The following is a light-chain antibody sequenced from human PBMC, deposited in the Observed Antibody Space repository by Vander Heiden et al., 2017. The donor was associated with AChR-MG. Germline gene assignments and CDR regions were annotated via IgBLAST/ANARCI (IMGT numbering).Light chain of an antibody. V-gene: IGLV1-47*01. CDR1: SSNVGKNY. J-gene: IGLJ3*02. CDR3: AAWDDSLNALA. CDR2: RND. Sequence: QSVLPQPPSVSGTPGQRVTISCSGGSSNVGKNYVYWYQQVPGMAPKLVIYRNDQRPSGVPDRFSASKSGTAASLAISGRQSGDEADYHCAAWDDSLNALAFGGGTKLTVL.